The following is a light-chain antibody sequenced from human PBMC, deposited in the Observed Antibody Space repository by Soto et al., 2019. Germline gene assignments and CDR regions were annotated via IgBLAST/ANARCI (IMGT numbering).Light chain of an antibody. CDR2: DVS. CDR3: SSYTSSSTLPYV. J-gene: IGLJ1*01. V-gene: IGLV2-14*01. CDR1: SSDVGGYNY. Sequence: QSALTQPASVSGSPGQSITISCTGTSSDVGGYNYVSWYQQHPGKAPKLMIYDVSNRPSGVSNRFSGSKSGNTASLTISGLQAEDEADYYCSSYTSSSTLPYVFGTGPRSPS.